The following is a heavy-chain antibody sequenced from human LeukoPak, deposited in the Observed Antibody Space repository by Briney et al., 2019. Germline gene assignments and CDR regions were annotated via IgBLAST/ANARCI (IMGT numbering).Heavy chain of an antibody. CDR1: GFTFSSYE. Sequence: GGSLRLSCAASGFTFSSYEMNWVRQAPGQGLEWLSYISSSGINIYYADSVKGRFTISRDNAKNSLYLQMNSLRDEDTAVYYCARLAYSSSWLFDYWGQGTLVTVSS. V-gene: IGHV3-48*03. J-gene: IGHJ4*02. CDR2: ISSSGINI. D-gene: IGHD6-13*01. CDR3: ARLAYSSSWLFDY.